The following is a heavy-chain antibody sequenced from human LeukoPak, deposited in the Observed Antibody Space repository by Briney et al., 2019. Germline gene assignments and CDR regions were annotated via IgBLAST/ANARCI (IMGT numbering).Heavy chain of an antibody. Sequence: GRSLGLSCAASGFTFDDYAMHWVRQAPGKGLEWVSGICWNSGSIGYADSVKGRFTISRDNAKNSLYLQMNSLRAEDTALYYCAKVGIRWELLSGFQHWGQGTLVTVSS. V-gene: IGHV3-9*01. J-gene: IGHJ1*01. CDR2: ICWNSGSI. D-gene: IGHD1-26*01. CDR3: AKVGIRWELLSGFQH. CDR1: GFTFDDYA.